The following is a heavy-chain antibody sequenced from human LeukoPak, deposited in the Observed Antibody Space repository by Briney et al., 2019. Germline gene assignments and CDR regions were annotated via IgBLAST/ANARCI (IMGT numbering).Heavy chain of an antibody. Sequence: GGSLRLSCAVSGFTFSSYAMTWVRQAPGKGLEWVSSITSGGSTSYADSVKGRFTISRDNSKNTLFLQMNSLRGEDTAVYYCAKGRGYSYGFIYFDYWGQGTLVTVSS. CDR3: AKGRGYSYGFIYFDY. J-gene: IGHJ4*02. V-gene: IGHV3-23*01. CDR1: GFTFSSYA. CDR2: ITSGGST. D-gene: IGHD5-18*01.